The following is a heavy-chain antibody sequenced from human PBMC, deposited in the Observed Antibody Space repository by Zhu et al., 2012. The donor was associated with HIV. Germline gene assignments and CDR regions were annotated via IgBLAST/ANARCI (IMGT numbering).Heavy chain of an antibody. CDR1: GSSINTANY. CDR3: ARTGDDNHHASFDI. Sequence: QVQLQGSGPGLVKPSETLSLTCDVSGSSINTANYWGWIRQPPGKGLEWIANIYRSGATYYNPSLRSRATISLDTSRNLFLLRLNSVTAADTVIYYCARTGDDNHHASFDIWDQGTLITVSX. V-gene: IGHV4-38-2*01. D-gene: IGHD2-21*01. J-gene: IGHJ4*01. CDR2: IYRSGAT.